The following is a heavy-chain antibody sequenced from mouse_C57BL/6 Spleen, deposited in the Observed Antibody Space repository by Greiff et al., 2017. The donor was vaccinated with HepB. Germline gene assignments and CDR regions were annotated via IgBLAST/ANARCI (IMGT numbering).Heavy chain of an antibody. CDR1: GYTFTSYW. Sequence: QVQLQQPGAELVRPGTSVKLSCKASGYTFTSYWMHWVKQRPGQGLEWIGVIDPSDSYTNYNQKFKGKATLTVDTSSSTAYMQLSSLTSEDSAVYYCARSDEEVFDYWGQGTTLTVSS. CDR3: ARSDEEVFDY. CDR2: IDPSDSYT. J-gene: IGHJ2*01. V-gene: IGHV1-59*01.